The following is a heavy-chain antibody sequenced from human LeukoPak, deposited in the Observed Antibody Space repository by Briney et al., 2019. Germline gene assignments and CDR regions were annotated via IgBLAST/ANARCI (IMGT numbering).Heavy chain of an antibody. V-gene: IGHV3-7*01. D-gene: IGHD2-2*01. Sequence: GGSLRLSCAASGFTFGNYWMSWVRQAPGKGLEWVANIKQDGSEKYYVDSVKGRFTISRDNAKNSLYLQMNSLRAEDTAVYYCARGTEVPAAHYHYYYYMDVRGKGTTVTVSS. CDR3: ARGTEVPAAHYHYYYYMDV. CDR2: IKQDGSEK. J-gene: IGHJ6*03. CDR1: GFTFGNYW.